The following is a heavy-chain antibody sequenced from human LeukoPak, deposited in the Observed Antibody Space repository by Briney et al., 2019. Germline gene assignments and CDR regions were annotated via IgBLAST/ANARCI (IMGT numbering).Heavy chain of an antibody. V-gene: IGHV3-23*01. J-gene: IGHJ6*02. Sequence: QTGGSLRLSCAASGFIFSDNYMDWVRQAPGKGLEWVSAISGSGGSTYYADSVKGRFTISRDNSKNTLYLQMNSLRAEDTAVYYCAKDSDASTIFGVVTTVNGMDVWGQGTTVTVSS. D-gene: IGHD3-3*01. CDR1: GFIFSDNY. CDR3: AKDSDASTIFGVVTTVNGMDV. CDR2: ISGSGGST.